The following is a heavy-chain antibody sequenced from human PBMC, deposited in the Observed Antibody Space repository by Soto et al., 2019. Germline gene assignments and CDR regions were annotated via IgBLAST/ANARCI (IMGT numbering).Heavy chain of an antibody. Sequence: ASVKVSCTASGGTFSSYAISCVRQAPGQGLEWMGGIIPIFGTANYAQKFQGRVTITADESTSTAYMELSSLRSEDTAVYYCARTRRYDYSNYDYWGQGTLVTVSS. V-gene: IGHV1-69*13. J-gene: IGHJ4*02. CDR1: GGTFSSYA. D-gene: IGHD4-4*01. CDR2: IIPIFGTA. CDR3: ARTRRYDYSNYDY.